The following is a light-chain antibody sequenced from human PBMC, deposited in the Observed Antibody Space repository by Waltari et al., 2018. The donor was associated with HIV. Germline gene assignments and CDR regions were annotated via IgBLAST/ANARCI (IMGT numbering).Light chain of an antibody. CDR2: KDS. CDR1: ASPKHH. Sequence: SYELTQPPSVSVSPGQTARITCSGAASPKHHAYWYQQKPGQAPVLGTYKDSERPSGIPERFSGSSSGTTVTLTISGVQAEDEADYYCQSADSSGTFYVFGTGTKVTVL. V-gene: IGLV3-25*03. J-gene: IGLJ1*01. CDR3: QSADSSGTFYV.